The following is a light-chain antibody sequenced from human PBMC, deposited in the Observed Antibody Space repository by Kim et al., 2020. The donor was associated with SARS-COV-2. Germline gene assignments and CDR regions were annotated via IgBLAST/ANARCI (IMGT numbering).Light chain of an antibody. CDR1: SIRSYD. Sequence: ALGKTVRITCQGDSIRSYDASWYQQKPGQAPVLVIYGKNNRTSGIRDRFSGSSSGNTASLTITGAQAEDEADYYCNSRDSSGNHVVFGGGTQLTVL. CDR2: GKN. J-gene: IGLJ2*01. V-gene: IGLV3-19*01. CDR3: NSRDSSGNHVV.